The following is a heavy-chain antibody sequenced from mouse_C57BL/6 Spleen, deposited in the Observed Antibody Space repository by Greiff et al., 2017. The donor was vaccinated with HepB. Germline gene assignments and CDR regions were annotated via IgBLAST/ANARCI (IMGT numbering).Heavy chain of an antibody. CDR3: AREGYYYGSSYPHWYFDV. CDR2: IYPGDGDT. D-gene: IGHD1-1*01. V-gene: IGHV1-82*01. Sequence: VQLQQSGPELVKPGASVKISCKASGYAFSSSWMNWVKQRPGKGLEWIGRIYPGDGDTNYNGKFKGKATLTADKSSSTAYMQLSSLTSEDSAVYFCAREGYYYGSSYPHWYFDVWGTGTTVTVSS. CDR1: GYAFSSSW. J-gene: IGHJ1*03.